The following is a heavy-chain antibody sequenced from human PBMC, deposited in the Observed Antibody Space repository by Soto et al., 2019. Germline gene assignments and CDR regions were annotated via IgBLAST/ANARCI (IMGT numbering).Heavy chain of an antibody. Sequence: EVQLLESGGVLVQPGGSLRLSCTASGFTFNRHAMTWVRQAPGKGLEWVSGLSDSGGSIYYADSVKGRFTISRDNSMKTLYLQMNTLRAEDTAVYYCAKVSSAWYAGFFDLWGQGTLVTVSS. J-gene: IGHJ4*02. V-gene: IGHV3-23*01. CDR3: AKVSSAWYAGFFDL. D-gene: IGHD2-8*01. CDR1: GFTFNRHA. CDR2: LSDSGGSI.